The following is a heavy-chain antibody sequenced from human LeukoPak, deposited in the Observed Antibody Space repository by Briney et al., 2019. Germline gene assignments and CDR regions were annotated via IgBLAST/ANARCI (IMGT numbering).Heavy chain of an antibody. CDR2: IIPIFGTA. D-gene: IGHD2-2*01. CDR3: ASGPTVVVPAAIFYYYYYMDV. J-gene: IGHJ6*03. CDR1: GGTFSSYD. Sequence: ASVKVSCKASGGTFSSYDISWERQPPGQGHESRGGIIPIFGTANHAQKCHGRVTITTDESTSTAYMELSSLRSEDTAVYYCASGPTVVVPAAIFYYYYYMDVWGKGTTVTVSS. V-gene: IGHV1-69*05.